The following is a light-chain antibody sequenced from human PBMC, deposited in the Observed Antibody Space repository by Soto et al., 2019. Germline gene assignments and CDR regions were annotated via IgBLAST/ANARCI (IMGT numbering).Light chain of an antibody. CDR3: QVSDSYLWT. CDR1: QSIGSW. CDR2: EAS. Sequence: DIPVNQQHSSLSVSVGDRVTIGCGASQSIGSWLAWYQQKPGKAPKLLIYEASTLQSGVPSRFSGSGSGTEFTLTISCLRPDDFASYCCQVSDSYLWTFADVTK. V-gene: IGKV1-5*01. J-gene: IGKJ1*01.